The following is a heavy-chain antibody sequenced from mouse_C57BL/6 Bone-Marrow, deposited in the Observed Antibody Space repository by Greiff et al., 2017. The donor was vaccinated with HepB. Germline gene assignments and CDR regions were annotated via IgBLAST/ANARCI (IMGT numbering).Heavy chain of an antibody. V-gene: IGHV1-81*01. D-gene: IGHD1-1*01. CDR1: GYTFTSYG. CDR3: ARAGVTTVVEWAY. CDR2: IYPRSGNT. J-gene: IGHJ3*01. Sequence: QVQLQQSGAELARPGASVKLSCKASGYTFTSYGISWVKQRTGQGLEWIGEIYPRSGNTYYNEKFKGKATLTADKSSSTAYMELRSLTSEDSAVSFCARAGVTTVVEWAYWGQGTLVTVSA.